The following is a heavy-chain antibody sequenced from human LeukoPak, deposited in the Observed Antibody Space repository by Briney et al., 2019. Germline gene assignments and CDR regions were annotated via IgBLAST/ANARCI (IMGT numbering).Heavy chain of an antibody. J-gene: IGHJ6*02. D-gene: IGHD2-2*01. CDR2: LGRSGEYK. Sequence: GGPPRLSCAASGFRFTDYSMSWVRQAPGKGLEWVAGLGRSGEYKYYADSVKGRFTISRDNSKDTVSLQMNSLRAEDSAIYFCVKDRPCETCMPMDAWGQGTTVTVSS. CDR3: VKDRPCETCMPMDA. CDR1: GFRFTDYS. V-gene: IGHV3-23*01.